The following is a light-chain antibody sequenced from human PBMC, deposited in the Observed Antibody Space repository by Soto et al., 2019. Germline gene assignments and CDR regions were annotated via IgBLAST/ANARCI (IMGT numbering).Light chain of an antibody. J-gene: IGLJ2*01. V-gene: IGLV2-23*02. Sequence: QSVLTQPASVSGSPGQSITISCTGTSSDVGSYNLVSWYQQHPGKAPKLMIYEVSKRPSGVSNRFSGSKSGNTASLTISGLQAEDEADYYCCSYAGSNTYVVFGGGTQLTVL. CDR2: EVS. CDR1: SSDVGSYNL. CDR3: CSYAGSNTYVV.